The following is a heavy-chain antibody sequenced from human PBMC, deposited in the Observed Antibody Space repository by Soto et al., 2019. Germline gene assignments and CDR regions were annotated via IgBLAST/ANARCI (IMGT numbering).Heavy chain of an antibody. CDR3: ARDYYDFWSGYPWFDP. Sequence: GSLRLSCAASGFTFSSYAMHWVRQAPGKGLEWVAVISYDGSNKYYADSVKGRFTISRDNSKNTLYLQMNSLRAEDTAVYYCARDYYDFWSGYPWFDPWGQGTLVTVSS. CDR2: ISYDGSNK. V-gene: IGHV3-30-3*01. D-gene: IGHD3-3*01. J-gene: IGHJ5*02. CDR1: GFTFSSYA.